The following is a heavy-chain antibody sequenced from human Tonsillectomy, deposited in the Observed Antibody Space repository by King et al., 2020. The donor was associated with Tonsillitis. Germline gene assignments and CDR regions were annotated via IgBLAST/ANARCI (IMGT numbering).Heavy chain of an antibody. CDR2: ISYDGSNK. V-gene: IGHV3-30*18. Sequence: VQLVESGGGVVQPGRSLRLSCAASGFTFSYYGMHWVRQAPGKGLEWVTAISYDGSNKYYADSVRGRFTISRDNSKNTVYLQMNSLRAEDTAVYYCAKGGRLNSSHIDYWGQGTLVTVSS. CDR3: AKGGRLNSSHIDY. J-gene: IGHJ4*02. D-gene: IGHD6-13*01. CDR1: GFTFSYYG.